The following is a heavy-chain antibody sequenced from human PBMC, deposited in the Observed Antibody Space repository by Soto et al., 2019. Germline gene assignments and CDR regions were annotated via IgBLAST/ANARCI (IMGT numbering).Heavy chain of an antibody. V-gene: IGHV3-53*01. Sequence: EVQLVESGGGLIQPRGSLRLSCAASGFTVSSNYMSWVRQAPGKGLEWVSVIYSAGSTYYADSVKGRFTISRDNSKNTLYLQMNSLRAEDTAVYYCARATGYSSSSRDPYYFDYWGQGTLVTVSS. D-gene: IGHD6-13*01. CDR1: GFTVSSNY. CDR2: IYSAGST. J-gene: IGHJ4*02. CDR3: ARATGYSSSSRDPYYFDY.